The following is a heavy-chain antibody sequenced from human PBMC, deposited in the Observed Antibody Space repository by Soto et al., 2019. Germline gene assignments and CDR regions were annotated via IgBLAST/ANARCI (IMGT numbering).Heavy chain of an antibody. J-gene: IGHJ4*02. Sequence: GASVKVSCKASGYRFTNHWIDWVRQLPGQGLQWMGVIYPHDSDTKYSPSFQGHVTLSVDKSSSTAYLQWSGLKASDTAIYYCARRIYGANDYWGQGTLVTVSS. CDR3: ARRIYGANDY. D-gene: IGHD4-17*01. CDR1: GYRFTNHW. CDR2: IYPHDSDT. V-gene: IGHV5-51*01.